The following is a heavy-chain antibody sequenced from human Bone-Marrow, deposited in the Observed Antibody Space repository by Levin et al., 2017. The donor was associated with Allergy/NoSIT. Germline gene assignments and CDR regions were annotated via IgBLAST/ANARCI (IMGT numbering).Heavy chain of an antibody. Sequence: HAGGSLRLSCAASGFTFSTYTMNWVRQAPGKGLEWLSAMSGSGTFSYYADSVKGRFTISRDNSKNTLYLQMNSLRAEDTAVYYCAKDRSMYCTSSLCRFYGLDVWGQGTTVTVSS. V-gene: IGHV3-23*01. J-gene: IGHJ6*02. CDR1: GFTFSTYT. CDR3: AKDRSMYCTSSLCRFYGLDV. D-gene: IGHD2-2*01. CDR2: MSGSGTFS.